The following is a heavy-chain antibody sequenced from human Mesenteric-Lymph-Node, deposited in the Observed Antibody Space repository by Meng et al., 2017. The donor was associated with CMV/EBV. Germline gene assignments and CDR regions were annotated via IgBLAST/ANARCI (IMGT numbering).Heavy chain of an antibody. D-gene: IGHD1-7*01. Sequence: VYGGSFSGYYWSWIRQPPGKGLEWIGEINHSGSTNYNPSLKSRVTISVDTSKNQFSLKLSSVTAADTAVYYCARFPVGNNWNYGGGYWGQGTLVTVSS. CDR2: INHSGST. CDR1: GGSFSGYY. CDR3: ARFPVGNNWNYGGGY. V-gene: IGHV4-34*01. J-gene: IGHJ4*02.